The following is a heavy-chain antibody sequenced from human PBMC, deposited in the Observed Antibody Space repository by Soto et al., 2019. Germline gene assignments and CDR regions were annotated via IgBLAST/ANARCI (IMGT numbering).Heavy chain of an antibody. CDR3: ARGGVSQQLVRYYYCGMDV. CDR1: GGTFSSYA. CDR2: IIPIFGTA. V-gene: IGHV1-69*06. D-gene: IGHD6-13*01. J-gene: IGHJ6*02. Sequence: QVQLVQSGAEVKKPGSSVKVSCKASGGTFSSYAISWVRQAPGQGLEWMGGIIPIFGTANYAQKFQGRVTIPADKSTSTAYMELSSLRSEDTAVYYWARGGVSQQLVRYYYCGMDVWGQGTTVTVSS.